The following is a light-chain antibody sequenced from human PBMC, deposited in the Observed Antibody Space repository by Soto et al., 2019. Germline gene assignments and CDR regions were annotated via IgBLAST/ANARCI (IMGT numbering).Light chain of an antibody. CDR1: QSISDW. CDR2: RAS. Sequence: DIQMTQSPSTLSASVGDRVTITCRASQSISDWLAWYQQKPGKAPKLLIYRASTLESGVPSRFSGSGSRTEFTLTISSLQPDDFATYCCQQFNTYPWTFGQGTKVEVK. CDR3: QQFNTYPWT. V-gene: IGKV1-5*03. J-gene: IGKJ1*01.